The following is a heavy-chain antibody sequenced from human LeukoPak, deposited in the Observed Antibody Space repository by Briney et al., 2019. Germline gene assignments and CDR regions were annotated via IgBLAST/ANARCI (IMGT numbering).Heavy chain of an antibody. D-gene: IGHD3-10*01. CDR3: AKDTSAMVRGVPQDY. Sequence: QPGGSLRLSCAASGFTFTTYNMNWVRQAPGKGLEWVSYISSSSSTIYYADSVKGRFTISRDNAKNSLYLQMNSLRAEDTALYYCAKDTSAMVRGVPQDYWGQGTLVTVSS. CDR2: ISSSSSTI. V-gene: IGHV3-48*04. J-gene: IGHJ4*02. CDR1: GFTFTTYN.